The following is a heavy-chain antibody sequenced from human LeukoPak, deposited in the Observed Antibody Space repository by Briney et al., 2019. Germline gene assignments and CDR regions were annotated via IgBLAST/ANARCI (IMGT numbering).Heavy chain of an antibody. V-gene: IGHV3-7*01. J-gene: IGHJ4*02. CDR1: GFTFSDFW. CDR2: IRQDGSEK. D-gene: IGHD5-18*01. CDR3: AREGIQLYFPLTH. Sequence: GGSLRLSCAASGFTFSDFWMSWVRQAPGKGLEWVANIRQDGSEKYYVDSVKGRFTISRVNAQKSLYLEIDSLRAEDTAVYYCAREGIQLYFPLTHCGQGTLVTVSS.